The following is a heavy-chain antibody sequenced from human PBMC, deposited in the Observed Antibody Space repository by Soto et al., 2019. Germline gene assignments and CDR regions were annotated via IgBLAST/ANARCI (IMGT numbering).Heavy chain of an antibody. CDR2: IIPIFGTA. CDR3: AREGQNREDYGGKSYLSDY. D-gene: IGHD4-17*01. J-gene: IGHJ4*02. V-gene: IGHV1-69*01. CDR1: GGTFSSYA. Sequence: QVQLVQSGAEVKKPGSSVKVSCKASGGTFSSYAISWVRQAPGQGLEWMGGIIPIFGTANYAQKFQGRVTMTADEFTSTAYMELSSLRFEDTAVYYCAREGQNREDYGGKSYLSDYWGQGTLVTVSS.